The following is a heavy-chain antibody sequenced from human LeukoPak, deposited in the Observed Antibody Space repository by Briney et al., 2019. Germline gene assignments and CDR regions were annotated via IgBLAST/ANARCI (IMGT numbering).Heavy chain of an antibody. D-gene: IGHD4-17*01. CDR3: ARLSYGDYLGLDY. J-gene: IGHJ4*02. CDR2: IYYSGST. V-gene: IGHV4-39*01. CDR1: GGSISSSSYY. Sequence: PSETLSLTCTVSGGSISSSSYYWGWIRQPPGKGLEWIGSIYYSGSTYYNPSLKSRVTISVDTSKNQFSLKLSSVTAADTAVYYCARLSYGDYLGLDYWGQGTLVTVSS.